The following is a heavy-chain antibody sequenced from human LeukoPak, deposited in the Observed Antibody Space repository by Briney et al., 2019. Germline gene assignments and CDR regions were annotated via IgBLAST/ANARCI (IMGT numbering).Heavy chain of an antibody. CDR1: GGSISSSSYY. V-gene: IGHV4-39*01. CDR3: ARPSGSGWYWGGGYFDY. J-gene: IGHJ4*02. CDR2: IYYSGST. D-gene: IGHD6-19*01. Sequence: SETLSLTCTVSGGSISSSSYYWGWIRQPPGKGLEWIGSIYYSGSTYYNPSLKSRVTISVDTSKNQFSLKLSSVPAADTAVYYCARPSGSGWYWGGGYFDYWGQGTLVTVSS.